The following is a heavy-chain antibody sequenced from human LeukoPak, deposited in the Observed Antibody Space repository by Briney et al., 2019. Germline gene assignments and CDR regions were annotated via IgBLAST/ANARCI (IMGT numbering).Heavy chain of an antibody. Sequence: GGSLRLSCAASGFTFSTYWMTWVRQAPGKGLEWVANIKQDGSEKYFVDSVKGRFSISRDNAKNSLYLQMNSLRAEDTAVYYCAKEPDVWGKGTTVTVSS. CDR3: AKEPDV. V-gene: IGHV3-7*03. CDR1: GFTFSTYW. CDR2: IKQDGSEK. J-gene: IGHJ6*04.